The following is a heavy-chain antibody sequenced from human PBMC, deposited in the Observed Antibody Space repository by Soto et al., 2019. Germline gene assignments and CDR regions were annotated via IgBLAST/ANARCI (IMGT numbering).Heavy chain of an antibody. J-gene: IGHJ5*02. Sequence: PGGSLRLSCSASGFTFSDRGFHWVRQAPGKGLEWVAVISYDGSDKYYADSVKGRFTISRDNSKKTLYLQMTSLRADDTAVYYCARDSSGVTYRAPAASWGQGTLVTVSS. V-gene: IGHV3-30*03. CDR2: ISYDGSDK. CDR3: ARDSSGVTYRAPAAS. CDR1: GFTFSDRG. D-gene: IGHD3-10*01.